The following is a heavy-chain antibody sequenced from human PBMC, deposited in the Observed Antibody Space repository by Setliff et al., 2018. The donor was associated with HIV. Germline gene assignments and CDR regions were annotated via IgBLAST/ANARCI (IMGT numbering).Heavy chain of an antibody. CDR1: GGSVNIFY. J-gene: IGHJ4*02. CDR3: ARRPVLHNSGSVFDK. Sequence: LSLTCTVSGGSVNIFYWSWIRQPPGKGLEWLGYIHYSGGTDYNPSLKSRLTISLDTSKNQFSLKLTSVTAADTAIYYCARRPVLHNSGSVFDKWGQGTLVTVSS. D-gene: IGHD6-25*01. CDR2: IHYSGGT. V-gene: IGHV4-59*08.